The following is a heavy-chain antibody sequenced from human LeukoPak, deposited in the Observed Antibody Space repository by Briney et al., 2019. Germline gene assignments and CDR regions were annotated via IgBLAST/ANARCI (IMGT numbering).Heavy chain of an antibody. D-gene: IGHD3-22*01. Sequence: RASVKVSCKASGVSFSSSAINWVRQATGQGLEWMGWMNPNSGNTGYAQKFQGRVTMTRNTSISTAYMELSSLRSEDTAVYYCARGTFSSGFDYWGQGTLVTVSS. CDR1: GVSFSSSA. CDR2: MNPNSGNT. CDR3: ARGTFSSGFDY. V-gene: IGHV1-8*02. J-gene: IGHJ4*02.